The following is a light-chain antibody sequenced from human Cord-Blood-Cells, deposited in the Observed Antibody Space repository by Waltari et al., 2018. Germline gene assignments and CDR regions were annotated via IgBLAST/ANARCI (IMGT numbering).Light chain of an antibody. CDR3: NARDSSCNHGV. Sequence: SSELTQDPAVSVALGQTVRITCQGDSLRSYYASWYQQKPGQAPVLVIYGKNNRPSWIPDRFSGSSSGNTASLVITGAQAEDEADYYCNARDSSCNHGVFGGGTKLTVL. CDR1: SLRSYY. V-gene: IGLV3-19*01. CDR2: GKN. J-gene: IGLJ2*01.